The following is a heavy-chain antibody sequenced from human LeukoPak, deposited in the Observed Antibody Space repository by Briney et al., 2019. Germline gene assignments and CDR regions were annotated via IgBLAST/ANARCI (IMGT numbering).Heavy chain of an antibody. D-gene: IGHD6-13*01. Sequence: SETLSLTCTVSGYSISSGYYWGWIRQPPGKGLERIGSIYHSGSTYYNPSLKSRVTISVDTSKNQFSLRLRSVTAADTAVYYCVRDGYSSSWYWFDPWGQGTLVTVSS. CDR2: IYHSGST. CDR3: VRDGYSSSWYWFDP. J-gene: IGHJ5*02. CDR1: GYSISSGYY. V-gene: IGHV4-38-2*02.